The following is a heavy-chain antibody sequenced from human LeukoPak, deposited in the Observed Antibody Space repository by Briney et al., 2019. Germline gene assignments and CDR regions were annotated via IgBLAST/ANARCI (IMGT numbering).Heavy chain of an antibody. Sequence: GGSLRLPCAASGFTYSSYWMHWVRQAPGKGLVWVSRINSDGSSTSYADSVKGRFTISRDNAKNTLYLQMNSLRAEDTAVYYCAKGDYGGAFDIWGQGTMVTVSS. J-gene: IGHJ3*02. D-gene: IGHD4-17*01. CDR3: AKGDYGGAFDI. V-gene: IGHV3-74*01. CDR1: GFTYSSYW. CDR2: INSDGSST.